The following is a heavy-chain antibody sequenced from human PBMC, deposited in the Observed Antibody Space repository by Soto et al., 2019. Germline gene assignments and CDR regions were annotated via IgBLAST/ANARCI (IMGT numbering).Heavy chain of an antibody. D-gene: IGHD6-25*01. CDR2: ISGSGTTT. J-gene: IGHJ5*02. Sequence: GGSLRLSCAAAGFPLRNYAIGWVPQAPGEGLEVVSAISGSGTTTYPADSVKGLFTMSRDNSENTLYLHTDSLRAEDTAIYFCTKFFVETGDSSGWPWSFPSWGLGTLVTVSS. CDR1: GFPLRNYA. CDR3: TKFFVETGDSSGWPWSFPS. V-gene: IGHV3-23*01.